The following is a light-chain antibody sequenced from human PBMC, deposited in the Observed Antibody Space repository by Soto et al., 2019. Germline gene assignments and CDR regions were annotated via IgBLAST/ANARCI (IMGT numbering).Light chain of an antibody. V-gene: IGKV3-20*01. Sequence: EVVLTQSPVTLSLSPGERATLSCRASQSFRGLLAWYQQKPGQAPRLLIYDASTRATGIPDRFSGSGSGTDFTLTISRLEPEDFAVYYCQQYGGSPRTFGQGTKVERK. CDR3: QQYGGSPRT. J-gene: IGKJ1*01. CDR2: DAS. CDR1: QSFRGL.